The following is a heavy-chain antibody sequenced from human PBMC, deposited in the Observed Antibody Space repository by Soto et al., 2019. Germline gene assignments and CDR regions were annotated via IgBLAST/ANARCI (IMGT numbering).Heavy chain of an antibody. Sequence: SETLSLTCAVYGGTFSGYYWSWIRQPPGKGLEWIGEINHSGSTNYNPSLKSRVTISVDTSKNQFSLKLSSVTAADTAVYYCARDVARIAVAGRWFDPWGQGTLVTVSS. D-gene: IGHD6-19*01. CDR1: GGTFSGYY. J-gene: IGHJ5*02. CDR3: ARDVARIAVAGRWFDP. CDR2: INHSGST. V-gene: IGHV4-34*01.